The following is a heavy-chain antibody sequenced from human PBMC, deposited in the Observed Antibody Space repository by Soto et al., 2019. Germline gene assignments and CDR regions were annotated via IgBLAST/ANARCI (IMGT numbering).Heavy chain of an antibody. CDR1: GGSISSSSYY. Sequence: PSETLSLTCIVSGGSISSSSYYWGWIRQPPGKGLEWIGSIYFSGSTYYNPSLKSRVTISVDTSKNQFSLKLSSVTAADTAVYYCARASITIFGVVIQHFDYWGQGTLVTVSS. J-gene: IGHJ4*02. CDR2: IYFSGST. D-gene: IGHD3-3*01. V-gene: IGHV4-39*01. CDR3: ARASITIFGVVIQHFDY.